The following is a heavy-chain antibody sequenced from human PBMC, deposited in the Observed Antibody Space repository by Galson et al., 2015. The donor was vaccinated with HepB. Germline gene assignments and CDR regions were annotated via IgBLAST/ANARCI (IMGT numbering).Heavy chain of an antibody. CDR3: AKDREGPDCYFDY. D-gene: IGHD1-14*01. Sequence: SLRLSCAASGFTFSSYAMSWVRQAPGKGLEWVSAISSSGGSPYYADSVKGRFTISRDNSKNTLYLQMNSLRADDTAVYYCAKDREGPDCYFDYWGQGTLVTVSS. J-gene: IGHJ4*02. CDR1: GFTFSSYA. CDR2: ISSSGGSP. V-gene: IGHV3-23*01.